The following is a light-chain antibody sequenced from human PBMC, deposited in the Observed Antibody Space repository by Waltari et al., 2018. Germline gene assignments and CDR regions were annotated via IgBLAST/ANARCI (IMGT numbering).Light chain of an antibody. CDR3: QKYDCVPGT. J-gene: IGKJ1*01. CDR1: HGVGKY. V-gene: IGKV3-20*01. CDR2: HTS. Sequence: LVLTQSPGTPSLSPGERATLSCRASHGVGKYLAWYQQRPGQAPRLLLYHTSIRSTGIPDRFSGSGYGTDFSLTISRLEPEDFAVYYCQKYDCVPGTFGQGTTVEIK.